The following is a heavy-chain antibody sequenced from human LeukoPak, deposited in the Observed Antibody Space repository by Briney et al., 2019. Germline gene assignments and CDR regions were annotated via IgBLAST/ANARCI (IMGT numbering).Heavy chain of an antibody. CDR3: AKAMSTDHYDSRGFYRVDFDS. J-gene: IGHJ4*02. V-gene: IGHV3-23*01. Sequence: GGSLRLSCAASGFTFSTYAMSWVRQAPGKGLEWVSALTNSGASGGVTYYADSVKCRFIISRDNSKSTLYLQLSSMRAEDTAVYYCAKAMSTDHYDSRGFYRVDFDSWGQGTLVTVSS. CDR2: LTNSGASGGVT. D-gene: IGHD3-22*01. CDR1: GFTFSTYA.